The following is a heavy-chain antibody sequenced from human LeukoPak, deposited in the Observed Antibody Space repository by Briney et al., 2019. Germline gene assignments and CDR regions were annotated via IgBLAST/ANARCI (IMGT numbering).Heavy chain of an antibody. CDR2: IIPIFGTA. CDR3: ARYTAMDLLPDY. Sequence: SVKVSCKASGGTFISYAISWVRQAPGQGLEWMGGIIPIFGTANYAQKFQGRVTITADESTSTAYMELSSLRSEDTAVYYCARYTAMDLLPDYWGQGTLVTVSS. V-gene: IGHV1-69*13. J-gene: IGHJ4*02. CDR1: GGTFISYA. D-gene: IGHD5-18*01.